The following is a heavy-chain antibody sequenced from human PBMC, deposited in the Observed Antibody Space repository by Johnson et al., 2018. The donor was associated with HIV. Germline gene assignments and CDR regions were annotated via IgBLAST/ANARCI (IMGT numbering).Heavy chain of an antibody. CDR3: ARDGTRYYYDSSGSRGTFDI. D-gene: IGHD3-22*01. V-gene: IGHV3-30*04. CDR1: GFTFSRYA. J-gene: IGHJ3*02. Sequence: QVQLVESGGGVVQPGRSLRLSCAASGFTFSRYAMHWVRQAPGQGLEWVAVISYDGSNKYYADSVKGRFPISRDNSKNTLYLQMNSLRAEDTAVYYCARDGTRYYYDSSGSRGTFDIWGQGTMVTVSS. CDR2: ISYDGSNK.